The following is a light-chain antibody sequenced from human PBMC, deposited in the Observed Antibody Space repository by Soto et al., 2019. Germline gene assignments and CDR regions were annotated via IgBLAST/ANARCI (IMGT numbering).Light chain of an antibody. CDR3: QQHNCNVWT. CDR2: EAS. Sequence: DIQMTQSPSTLSASVGDTVTITCRASQSVSNWLIWYQQKPGKAPRLLIYEASNLESGVPSRFSGSGSGTEFNLTISSLQAGDSATYYCQQHNCNVWTFGQGTKVEI. J-gene: IGKJ1*01. V-gene: IGKV1-5*01. CDR1: QSVSNW.